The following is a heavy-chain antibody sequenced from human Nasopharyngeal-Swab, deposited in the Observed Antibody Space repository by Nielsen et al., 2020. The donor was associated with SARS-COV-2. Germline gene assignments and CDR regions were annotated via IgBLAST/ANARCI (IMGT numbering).Heavy chain of an antibody. Sequence: RQAPGKALEWLAHIFSNDEKPYSTSLKSRLTITKDTSKNQVVLTMTNMDPVDTATYYCAHRRGSVRDAFDIWGQGTMVTVSS. D-gene: IGHD3-10*01. CDR2: IFSNDEK. J-gene: IGHJ3*02. V-gene: IGHV2-26*01. CDR3: AHRRGSVRDAFDI.